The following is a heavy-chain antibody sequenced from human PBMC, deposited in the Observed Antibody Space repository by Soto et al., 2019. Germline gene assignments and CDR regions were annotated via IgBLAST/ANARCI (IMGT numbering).Heavy chain of an antibody. CDR2: MNPNSGNT. D-gene: IGHD3-3*01. Sequence: QVQLVQSGAEVKKPGASVKVSCKASGYTFTSYDINWVRQATGQGLEWMGWMNPNSGNTGYAQKFQGRVTMTRNTSISTAYMELSSLRSEDTAVYYCARDSSFDFCSGRKGFDPWGQGTLVTVSS. CDR3: ARDSSFDFCSGRKGFDP. J-gene: IGHJ5*02. CDR1: GYTFTSYD. V-gene: IGHV1-8*01.